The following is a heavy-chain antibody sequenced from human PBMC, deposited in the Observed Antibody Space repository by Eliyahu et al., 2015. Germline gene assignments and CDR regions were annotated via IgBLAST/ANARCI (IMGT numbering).Heavy chain of an antibody. CDR3: ARADTVTTIGWFDP. D-gene: IGHD4-11*01. CDR1: GGSISSYY. Sequence: QVQLQESGPGLVKPSETLSLTCTVXGGSISSYYWSWIRQPPGKGLEWIGYIYYSGXXNYNPSLKSRVTISVDTSKNQFSLKLSSVTAADTAVYYCARADTVTTIGWFDPWGQGTLVTVSS. CDR2: IYYSGXX. J-gene: IGHJ5*02. V-gene: IGHV4-59*01.